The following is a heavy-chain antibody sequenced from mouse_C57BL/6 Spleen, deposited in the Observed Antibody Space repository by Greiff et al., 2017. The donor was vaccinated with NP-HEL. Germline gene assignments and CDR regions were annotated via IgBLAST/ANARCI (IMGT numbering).Heavy chain of an antibody. V-gene: IGHV1-22*01. CDR2: INPNNGGT. CDR3: ARAYDYLYYFDY. J-gene: IGHJ2*01. Sequence: EVKLQESGPELVKPGASVKMSCKASGYTFTDYNMHWVKQSHGQSLEWIGYINPNNGGTSYNQKFKGKATLTVNKSSSTAYMELRSLTSEDSAVYYCARAYDYLYYFDYWGQGTTLTVSS. D-gene: IGHD2-4*01. CDR1: GYTFTDYN.